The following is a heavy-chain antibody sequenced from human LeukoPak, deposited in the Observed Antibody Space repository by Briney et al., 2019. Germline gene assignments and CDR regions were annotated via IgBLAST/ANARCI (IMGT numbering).Heavy chain of an antibody. D-gene: IGHD6-19*01. Sequence: GASVTVSCKASGYTFTNNAMNWVRQAPGQGLEWMGWINTNIGRPTYAQGFTGRFVFSLDTSVNTAYLQISSLKAEDTAVYYCARSDSSGWFDYWGQGTLVTVSS. V-gene: IGHV7-4-1*02. CDR2: INTNIGRP. CDR1: GYTFTNNA. CDR3: ARSDSSGWFDY. J-gene: IGHJ4*02.